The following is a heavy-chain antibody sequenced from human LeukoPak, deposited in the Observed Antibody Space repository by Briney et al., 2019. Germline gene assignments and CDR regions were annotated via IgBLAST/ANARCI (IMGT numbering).Heavy chain of an antibody. Sequence: GGSLRLSCAASGFTFSSYAMSWVRQAPGKGLEWVSSISSSSSYIYYADSVKGRFTISRDNAKNSLYLQMNSLRAEDTAVYYCASGGAANPPVYWGQGTLVTVSS. CDR1: GFTFSSYA. V-gene: IGHV3-21*01. CDR3: ASGGAANPPVY. D-gene: IGHD2-15*01. J-gene: IGHJ4*02. CDR2: ISSSSSYI.